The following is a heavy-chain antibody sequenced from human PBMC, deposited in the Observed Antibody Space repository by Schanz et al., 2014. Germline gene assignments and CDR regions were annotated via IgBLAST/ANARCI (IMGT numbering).Heavy chain of an antibody. D-gene: IGHD1-1*01. Sequence: QVQLQESGPGLVKPSQTLSLTCAVSGGSISSGGYTWSWIRQPPGKGLEWIGYIYYSGSTYYNPSLKSRVTISVDTSKNQFSLMLGSVTAADTAVYYCARGGRTTYNYYYGMDVWGQGTTVTVSS. J-gene: IGHJ6*02. V-gene: IGHV4-30-4*07. CDR2: IYYSGST. CDR1: GGSISSGGYT. CDR3: ARGGRTTYNYYYGMDV.